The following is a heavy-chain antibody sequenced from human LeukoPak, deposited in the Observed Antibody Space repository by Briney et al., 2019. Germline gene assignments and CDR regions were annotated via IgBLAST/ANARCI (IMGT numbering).Heavy chain of an antibody. Sequence: PSETLSLTCTLSGGSISTDYWSSIRQPPGKGLEWIGYIYHSVSTNYNPSLKSRVTISVDTSKNQFSLKLSSVTAADTAVYYCARGGGYASPIGYWGQGALVTVSS. CDR2: IYHSVST. V-gene: IGHV4-59*01. D-gene: IGHD5-12*01. J-gene: IGHJ4*02. CDR1: GGSISTDY. CDR3: ARGGGYASPIGY.